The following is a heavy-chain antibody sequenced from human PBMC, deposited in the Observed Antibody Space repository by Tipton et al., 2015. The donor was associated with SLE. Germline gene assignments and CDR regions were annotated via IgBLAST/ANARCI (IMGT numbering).Heavy chain of an antibody. D-gene: IGHD6-19*01. CDR2: ISPSGTTA. CDR3: ARDPRYTTGWLNY. V-gene: IGHV3-11*04. Sequence: SLRLSCAASGFTFSDYYMSWIRQAPGKGPEWIAYISPSGTTAYYADSVKGRFTISRDNANLYLQMNSLRAEDTAVYFCARDPRYTTGWLNYWGHGTLVTVSS. J-gene: IGHJ4*01. CDR1: GFTFSDYY.